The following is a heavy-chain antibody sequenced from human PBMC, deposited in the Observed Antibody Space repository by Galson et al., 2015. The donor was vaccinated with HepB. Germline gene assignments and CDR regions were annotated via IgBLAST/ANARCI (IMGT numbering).Heavy chain of an antibody. CDR3: ARDFTLTTRDWFDP. CDR2: ISVYNGNT. D-gene: IGHD4-17*01. Sequence: SVKVSCKASGYRFTSYGISWVRQAPGQGLEWMGWISVYNGNTKYAQKIQGRVTMTTDTSTSTAYMELRSLRSDDTAVYYCARDFTLTTRDWFDPWGQGTLVTVSS. J-gene: IGHJ5*02. V-gene: IGHV1-18*01. CDR1: GYRFTSYG.